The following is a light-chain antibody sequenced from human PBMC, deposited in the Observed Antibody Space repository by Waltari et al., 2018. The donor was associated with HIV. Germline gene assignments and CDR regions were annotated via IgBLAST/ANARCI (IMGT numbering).Light chain of an antibody. J-gene: IGLJ2*01. CDR2: EVS. Sequence: QSALTQPASVSGSPGQSITISCTGTSSDVGSYNIVSWYQQHPVKAPKLMIYEVSKRPSSVSYRFPGSKSGYPASLTISGLQAEDVADYYGCSYAGSSTVVFGGGTKLTVL. V-gene: IGLV2-23*02. CDR3: CSYAGSSTVV. CDR1: SSDVGSYNI.